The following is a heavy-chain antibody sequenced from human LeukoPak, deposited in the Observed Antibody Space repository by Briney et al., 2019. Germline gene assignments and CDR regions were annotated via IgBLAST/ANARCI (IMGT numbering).Heavy chain of an antibody. V-gene: IGHV4-61*01. CDR2: IYYSGST. J-gene: IGHJ4*02. CDR1: GGSVGSGSYY. D-gene: IGHD6-19*01. Sequence: PSETLSLTCTVSGGSVGSGSYYWSWIRQPPGKGLEWIGYIYYSGSTNYNPSLKSRVTISVDTSKNQFSLKLSSVTAADTAVYYCARAGIRDSSGWYWGYWGQGTLVTVSS. CDR3: ARAGIRDSSGWYWGY.